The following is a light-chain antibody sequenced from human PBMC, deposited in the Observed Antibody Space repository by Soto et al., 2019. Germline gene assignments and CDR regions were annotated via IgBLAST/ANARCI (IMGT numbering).Light chain of an antibody. CDR3: SSYAGSNNFV. J-gene: IGLJ1*01. CDR2: DVA. Sequence: QSALTQPASVSASPGQSITISCTGTSSDVGGSNFVSWYQQHPGKPPKLIIYDVATRPSGVPDRFSGSKSGNTASLTVSGLQAEDEADYYCSSYAGSNNFVFGTGTKVTVL. V-gene: IGLV2-8*01. CDR1: SSDVGGSNF.